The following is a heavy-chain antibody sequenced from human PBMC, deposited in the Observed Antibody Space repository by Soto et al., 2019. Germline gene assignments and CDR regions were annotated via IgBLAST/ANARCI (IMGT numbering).Heavy chain of an antibody. CDR2: IIPIFGTA. V-gene: IGHV1-69*13. CDR1: GGTFSSYS. CDR3: AIEYSSSPPYYPIGY. Sequence: SVKVSCKASGGTFSSYSISWVRQAPGQGLEWMGGIIPIFGTANYAQKFQGRVTITADESTSTAYMELSSLRSEDTAVYYCAIEYSSSPPYYPIGYWGQGTLFTVSS. D-gene: IGHD6-6*01. J-gene: IGHJ4*02.